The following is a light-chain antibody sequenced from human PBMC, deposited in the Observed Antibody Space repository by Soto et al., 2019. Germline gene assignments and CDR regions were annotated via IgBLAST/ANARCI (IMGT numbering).Light chain of an antibody. CDR2: DAS. Sequence: EIVLTQSPATLSLSPGERATLSCGASQSVSGSYLAWYQQKPGLAPRLLIYDASSRATGIPDRFSGSGSGTDFTLTISRLEPEDCAVYYCQHDGSSPYTFGQGTKLDIK. CDR3: QHDGSSPYT. CDR1: QSVSGSY. J-gene: IGKJ2*01. V-gene: IGKV3D-20*01.